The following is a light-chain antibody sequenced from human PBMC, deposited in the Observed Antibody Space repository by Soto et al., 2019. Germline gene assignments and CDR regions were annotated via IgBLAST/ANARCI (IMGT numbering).Light chain of an antibody. CDR3: LSYTTSSSYV. CDR1: SSDVGAYNR. V-gene: IGLV2-14*01. J-gene: IGLJ1*01. CDR2: EVS. Sequence: ALTQPASVSGSPGQSITISCTGTSSDVGAYNRVSWYQQHSGKAPKLMIYEVSNRPSGVSNRFSGSKSGNTASLTISGPQAEDEADYYCLSYTTSSSYVFGTGTKVTVL.